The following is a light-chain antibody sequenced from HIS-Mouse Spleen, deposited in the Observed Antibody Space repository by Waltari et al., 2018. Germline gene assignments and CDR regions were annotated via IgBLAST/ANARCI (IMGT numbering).Light chain of an antibody. J-gene: IGLJ2*01. V-gene: IGLV2-14*03. CDR3: SSYTSSSFNVV. Sequence: QSALTQPASVSGSPGQSITISCTGTSSHVGGYHHVPWYQQHPGKAPKLMIYDVSNRPSGVSNRFSGSKSGNTASLTISGLQAEDEADYYCSSYTSSSFNVVFGGGTKLTVL. CDR2: DVS. CDR1: SSHVGGYHH.